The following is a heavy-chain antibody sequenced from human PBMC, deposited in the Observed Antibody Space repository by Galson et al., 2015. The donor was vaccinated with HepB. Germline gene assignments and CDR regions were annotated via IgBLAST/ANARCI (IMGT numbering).Heavy chain of an antibody. J-gene: IGHJ4*02. D-gene: IGHD4-17*01. CDR3: AKDQAAPSGDYVPFCY. CDR1: GFTFSSYG. Sequence: SLRLSCAASGFTFSSYGMHWVRQAPGKGLEWVAVISYDGSNKYYADSVKGRFTISRDNSKNTLYLQMNSLSAEDTAGYYCAKDQAAPSGDYVPFCYWGQGSLVTVSS. CDR2: ISYDGSNK. V-gene: IGHV3-30*18.